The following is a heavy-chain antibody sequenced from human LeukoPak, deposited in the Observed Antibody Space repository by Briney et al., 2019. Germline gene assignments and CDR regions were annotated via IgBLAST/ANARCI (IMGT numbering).Heavy chain of an antibody. D-gene: IGHD6-13*01. CDR3: ALAAAGTDYYYYYGMDV. CDR1: GFTFSNSA. J-gene: IGHJ6*02. V-gene: IGHV3-23*01. CDR2: LSGSGITT. Sequence: GGSLRLSCAASGFTFSNSAMSWVRQAPGKGLEWVSTLSGSGITTYYADSVKGRFTISRDNSKNTLYLQMNSLRAEDTAVYYCALAAAGTDYYYYYGMDVWGQGTTVTVSS.